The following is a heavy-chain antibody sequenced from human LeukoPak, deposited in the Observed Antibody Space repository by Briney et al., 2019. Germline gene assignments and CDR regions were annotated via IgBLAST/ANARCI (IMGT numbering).Heavy chain of an antibody. V-gene: IGHV4-39*01. J-gene: IGHJ5*02. Sequence: SDTLSLTCTVSGDSISTSKSYWGWIRQPPLKGLEWIGSIYYTGNTYYNASLKNRLTISVDTSMYQFSLSFTSVTAADTAVYYCARGTTKLWFGEFLKRTHLGVQFDPWGQGTLVTVSS. CDR3: ARGTTKLWFGEFLKRTHLGVQFDP. CDR1: GDSISTSKSY. D-gene: IGHD3-10*01. CDR2: IYYTGNT.